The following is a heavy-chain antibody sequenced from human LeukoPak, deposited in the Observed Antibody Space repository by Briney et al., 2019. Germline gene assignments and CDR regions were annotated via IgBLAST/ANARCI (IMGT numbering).Heavy chain of an antibody. CDR3: ARAYDSSGYPWDY. V-gene: IGHV4-59*13. CDR1: GGPISSYY. J-gene: IGHJ4*02. D-gene: IGHD3-22*01. CDR2: IYYSGST. Sequence: PSETLSLTCTVSGGPISSYYWSWIRQPPGKGLEWVGYIYYSGSTNYNPSLKSRVTISVDTSKNQFSLKLSSVTAADTAVYYCARAYDSSGYPWDYWGQGTLVTVSS.